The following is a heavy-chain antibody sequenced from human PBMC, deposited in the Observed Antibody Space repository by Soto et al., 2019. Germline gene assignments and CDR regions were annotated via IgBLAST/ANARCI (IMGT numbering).Heavy chain of an antibody. V-gene: IGHV5-51*01. CDR1: GFTFTNYW. Sequence: GESLQISCRGSGFTFTNYWIAWGRQMPGKALEWMGIIHPGDSETSYSPSFQGQVIISADNSINTAYLQWISLMASDTAMSYCWKHEGYCCITTCSSVDYWGQGTLVTVSS. J-gene: IGHJ4*02. CDR3: WKHEGYCCITTCSSVDY. D-gene: IGHD2-2*01. CDR2: IHPGDSET.